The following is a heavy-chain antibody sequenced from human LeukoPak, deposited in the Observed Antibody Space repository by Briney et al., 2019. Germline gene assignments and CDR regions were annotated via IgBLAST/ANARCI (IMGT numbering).Heavy chain of an antibody. J-gene: IGHJ4*02. CDR3: ARGGTVSGTPDFDY. CDR2: IYPGDSDT. V-gene: IGHV5-51*01. D-gene: IGHD6-19*01. Sequence: GESLKISCKGSGYTFPTYWIGWVRQMPGKGLEWMGIIYPGDSDTRVSPSFQGQATISTDNSITTAYLQWSSLKASDTAMYYCARGGTVSGTPDFDYWGQGTLVTVSS. CDR1: GYTFPTYW.